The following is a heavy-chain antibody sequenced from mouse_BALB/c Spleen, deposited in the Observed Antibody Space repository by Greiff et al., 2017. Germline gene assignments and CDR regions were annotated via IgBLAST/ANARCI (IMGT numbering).Heavy chain of an antibody. D-gene: IGHD4-1*02. CDR3: ARDPNWDEAY. CDR1: GFSLTSYG. CDR2: IWAGGGT. Sequence: VQGVESGPGLVAPSQSLSITCTVSGFSLTSYGVHWVRQPPGKGLEWLGVIWAGGGTNYNSTLMSRLSISKDNSKIQVFLKMNRLQTDDTAMYYRARDPNWDEAYWGQGTLVTVSA. V-gene: IGHV2-9*02. J-gene: IGHJ3*01.